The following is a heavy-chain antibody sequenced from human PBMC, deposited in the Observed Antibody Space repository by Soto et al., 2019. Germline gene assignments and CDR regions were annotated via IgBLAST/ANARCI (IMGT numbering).Heavy chain of an antibody. J-gene: IGHJ6*02. CDR3: ARDFFGTIFGVVNNYYYYGMDV. D-gene: IGHD3-3*01. Sequence: PGGSLRLSCAASGFTFSSYSMNWVRQAPGKGLEWVSSISSSSSYIYYADSVKGRFTISRDNAKNSLYLQMNSLRAEDTAVYYCARDFFGTIFGVVNNYYYYGMDVWGQGTTVTVSS. V-gene: IGHV3-21*01. CDR2: ISSSSSYI. CDR1: GFTFSSYS.